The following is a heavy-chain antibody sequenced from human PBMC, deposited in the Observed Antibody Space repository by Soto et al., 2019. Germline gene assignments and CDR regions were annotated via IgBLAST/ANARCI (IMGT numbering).Heavy chain of an antibody. J-gene: IGHJ4*02. D-gene: IGHD5-12*01. CDR2: SRDRAQGYST. V-gene: IGHV3-72*01. Sequence: EVQLVESGGGLFQPGGSLRLSCAGSGFTLSDHYIDLVRKAPGKGLECVVRSRDRAQGYSTAYAAAVKDRFTTSRDGSKNLVYLQINSLKHEDTASSYCVRPTYLSDSSGYTRCFYFWGQGTLVTVSS. CDR3: VRPTYLSDSSGYTRCFYF. CDR1: GFTLSDHY.